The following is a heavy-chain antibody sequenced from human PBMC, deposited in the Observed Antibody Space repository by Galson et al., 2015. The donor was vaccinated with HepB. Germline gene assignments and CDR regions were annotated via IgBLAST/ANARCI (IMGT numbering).Heavy chain of an antibody. Sequence: SLRLSCAASGFTLSSYGMHWVRQAPGKGLEWVAVIWYDGSNKNYADSVKGRFTISRDTSKNTLYLQMNSLRVEDTAVYYCARNPGLGWFDPWGQGILVTVSS. CDR1: GFTLSSYG. CDR2: IWYDGSNK. J-gene: IGHJ5*02. CDR3: ARNPGLGWFDP. V-gene: IGHV3-33*01.